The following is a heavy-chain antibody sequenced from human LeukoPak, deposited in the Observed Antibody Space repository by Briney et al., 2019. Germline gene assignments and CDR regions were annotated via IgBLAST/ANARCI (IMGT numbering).Heavy chain of an antibody. V-gene: IGHV3-11*01. J-gene: IGHJ4*02. Sequence: PGGSLRLSCAASGFTFSNYYMSWIRQAPGKGLEWVSYISSSGSTIYYADSVKGRFTISRDNAKNSLYLQMNSLRAEDTAVYYCAKDPDYFSGSGRRGGFDYWGQGTLVTVSS. CDR3: AKDPDYFSGSGRRGGFDY. CDR2: ISSSGSTI. CDR1: GFTFSNYY. D-gene: IGHD3-16*01.